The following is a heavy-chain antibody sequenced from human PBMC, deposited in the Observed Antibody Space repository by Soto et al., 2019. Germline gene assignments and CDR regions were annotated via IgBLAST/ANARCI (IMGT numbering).Heavy chain of an antibody. V-gene: IGHV1-18*04. CDR1: GYTFTTYG. J-gene: IGHJ6*02. CDR3: AREVGHMDV. CDR2: VSPYNGDT. D-gene: IGHD2-2*01. Sequence: ASVKVSCKASGYTFTTYGINWVRQAPGQGLEWMGWVSPYNGDTTYAQKVQGRVTMTTDTSTTTAYLELRSLRSDDTAVYYCAREVGHMDVWGQGTTVTVSS.